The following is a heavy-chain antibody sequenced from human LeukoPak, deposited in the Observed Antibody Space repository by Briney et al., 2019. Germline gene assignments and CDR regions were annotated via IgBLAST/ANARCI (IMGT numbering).Heavy chain of an antibody. J-gene: IGHJ6*02. CDR3: ARVDDFGGDGMDV. CDR1: GFTFSSYA. Sequence: GGSLRLSCAAPGFTFSSYAMHWVRQAPGKGLEWVAVISYDGSNKYYADSVKGRFTISRDNSKNTLYLQMNSLRAEDTAVYYCARVDDFGGDGMDVWGQGTTVTVSS. V-gene: IGHV3-30-3*01. CDR2: ISYDGSNK. D-gene: IGHD3-3*01.